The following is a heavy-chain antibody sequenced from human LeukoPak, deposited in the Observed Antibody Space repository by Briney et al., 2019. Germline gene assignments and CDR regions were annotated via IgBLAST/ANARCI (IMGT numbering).Heavy chain of an antibody. CDR2: TSSSSSYI. J-gene: IGHJ4*02. CDR1: GFTFSSYS. CDR3: ARGTHRAAMYYFDY. D-gene: IGHD2-2*01. Sequence: GGSLRLSCAASGFTFSSYSMNWVRQAPGKGLEWVSSTSSSSSYIYYADSVKGRFTISRDNAKNSLYLQMNSLRAEDTAVYYCARGTHRAAMYYFDYWGQGTLVTVSS. V-gene: IGHV3-21*01.